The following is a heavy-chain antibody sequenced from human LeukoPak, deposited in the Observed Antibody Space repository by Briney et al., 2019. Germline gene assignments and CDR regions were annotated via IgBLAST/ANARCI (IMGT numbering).Heavy chain of an antibody. CDR2: TYYRSKSYN. CDR3: TRGAPVGSSREFDY. Sequence: SQTLSLTCDISGDSVSSNSAAWNWIRQSPLIGLEWLGRTYYRSKSYNDYAVSVKSRITINPDTSKNQFSLQLNSVTPEDTAVYYCTRGAPVGSSREFDYWGQGTLVTVSS. V-gene: IGHV6-1*01. J-gene: IGHJ4*02. CDR1: GDSVSSNSAA. D-gene: IGHD5-24*01.